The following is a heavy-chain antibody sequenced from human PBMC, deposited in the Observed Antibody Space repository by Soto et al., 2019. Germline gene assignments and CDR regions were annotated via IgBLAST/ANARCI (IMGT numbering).Heavy chain of an antibody. V-gene: IGHV4-4*02. Sequence: SETLSLTCVVSTDYINSSHWWNWVRQPPEKGLEWIGQISHSGNTSHNPSLTSQVTISADKSKRHFSLNLASVTAADTAVYYCAARHFWSRPWTDRRLDYWGQGTLVTVSS. J-gene: IGHJ4*02. CDR1: TDYINSSHW. CDR2: ISHSGNT. CDR3: AARHFWSRPWTDRRLDY. D-gene: IGHD3-3*02.